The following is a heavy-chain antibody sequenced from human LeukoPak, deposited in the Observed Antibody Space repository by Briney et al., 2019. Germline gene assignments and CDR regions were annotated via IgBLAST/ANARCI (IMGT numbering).Heavy chain of an antibody. Sequence: GGSLRLSCAASGFTFSSYWMSWVRQAPGKGLEWVANIKQDGSEKYYVDAVKGRFTISRDNAKNSLYLPMNSLRAEDTAVYYCAKDFDFWSGYYPDWGQGTLVTVSS. V-gene: IGHV3-7*03. CDR2: IKQDGSEK. J-gene: IGHJ4*02. CDR3: AKDFDFWSGYYPD. CDR1: GFTFSSYW. D-gene: IGHD3-3*01.